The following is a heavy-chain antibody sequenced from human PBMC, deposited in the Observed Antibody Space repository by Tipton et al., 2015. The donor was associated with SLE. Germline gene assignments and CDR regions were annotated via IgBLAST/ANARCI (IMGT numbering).Heavy chain of an antibody. CDR1: GGSISSNSHY. V-gene: IGHV4-61*02. D-gene: IGHD4-17*01. J-gene: IGHJ4*02. Sequence: TLSLTCSVSGGSISSNSHYWSWIRQPAGKGLEWIGRIYISGSTNYNPSLKSRVTMSVDTSRNQFFLKVNSVTAADTALYYCARQYTTVTGYENWGQGTLVTVSS. CDR3: ARQYTTVTGYEN. CDR2: IYISGST.